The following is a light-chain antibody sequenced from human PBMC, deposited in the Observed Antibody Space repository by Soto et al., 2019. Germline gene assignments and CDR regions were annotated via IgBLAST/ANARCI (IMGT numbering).Light chain of an antibody. V-gene: IGLV1-47*01. CDR2: RNN. CDR1: SSNIGSNY. CDR3: AAWDDSLSGPSYV. J-gene: IGLJ1*01. Sequence: QSVLTQPPSASVTPGQRVTISCSGSSSNIGSNYVYWYQQLPGTAPKLLIYRNNQRPSGVPDRFSGSKSGTSASLAISGLRSEDEADYYCAAWDDSLSGPSYVFGTGTKVTVL.